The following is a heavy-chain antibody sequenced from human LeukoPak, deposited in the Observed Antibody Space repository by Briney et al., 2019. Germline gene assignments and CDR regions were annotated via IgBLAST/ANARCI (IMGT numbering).Heavy chain of an antibody. D-gene: IGHD6-19*01. J-gene: IGHJ4*02. CDR3: ARRIYSSGWYVDY. CDR2: INHSGST. Sequence: SETLSLTCAVYGGSFSGYYWSWIRQPPGKGLEWIGEINHSGSTNYNPSLKSRVTISVDTSKNQFSLKLSSVTAADTAVYYCARRIYSSGWYVDYWGQGTLVTVSS. V-gene: IGHV4-34*01. CDR1: GGSFSGYY.